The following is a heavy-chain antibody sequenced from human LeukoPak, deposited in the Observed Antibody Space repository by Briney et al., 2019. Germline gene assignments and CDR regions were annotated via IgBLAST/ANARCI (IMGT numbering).Heavy chain of an antibody. CDR1: GFTFSTYG. V-gene: IGHV3-30*18. Sequence: GGSLRLSCAASGFTFSTYGMHWVRQAPGKGLEWVAVISSDGSNKYYADSVKGRFTISRDNSKNTLYLQMNSLRPEDTAVYYCAKPYSSAPRRSDFDYWGQGNLVTVSS. CDR3: AKPYSSAPRRSDFDY. D-gene: IGHD6-19*01. CDR2: ISSDGSNK. J-gene: IGHJ4*02.